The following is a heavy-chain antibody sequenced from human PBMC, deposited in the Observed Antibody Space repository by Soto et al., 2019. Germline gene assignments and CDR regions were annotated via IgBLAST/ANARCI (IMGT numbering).Heavy chain of an antibody. J-gene: IGHJ4*03. CDR1: GFTFSTFS. D-gene: IGHD3-10*01. Sequence: GGSLRLSCAASGFTFSTFSMNWVRQAPGKGLEWVSAINGASSAIFYADSVQGRFTISRDNARNSLFLQMNSLRAEDTAVYYCASYYWGLDYWGQGTTVTVSS. V-gene: IGHV3-21*04. CDR3: ASYYWGLDY. CDR2: INGASSAI.